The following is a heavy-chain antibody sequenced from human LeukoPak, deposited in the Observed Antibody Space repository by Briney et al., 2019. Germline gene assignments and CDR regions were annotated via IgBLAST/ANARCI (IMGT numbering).Heavy chain of an antibody. Sequence: GASVKVSCKASGGTFSSYAISWVRQAPGQGLEWMGGIIPIFGTANYAQKFQGRVTITADESTSTAYMELSSLRSEDTAVYYCARDPANNWNDGDYWGQGTLVTVSS. CDR1: GGTFSSYA. J-gene: IGHJ4*02. V-gene: IGHV1-69*13. CDR2: IIPIFGTA. CDR3: ARDPANNWNDGDY. D-gene: IGHD1-20*01.